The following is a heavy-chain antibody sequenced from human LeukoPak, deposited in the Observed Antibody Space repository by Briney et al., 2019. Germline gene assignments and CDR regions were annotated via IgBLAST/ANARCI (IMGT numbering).Heavy chain of an antibody. V-gene: IGHV3-21*01. CDR1: GFTFSSYS. CDR3: ARGGYSTSWLEYFQH. Sequence: GGSLRLSCAASGFTFSSYSMNWVRQAPGKGLEWVSSISSSSSYIYYADSVKGRFTISRDNSKNTLYLQMNSLTAEDTAVYYCARGGYSTSWLEYFQHWGQGTLVTVSS. CDR2: ISSSSSYI. D-gene: IGHD6-13*01. J-gene: IGHJ1*01.